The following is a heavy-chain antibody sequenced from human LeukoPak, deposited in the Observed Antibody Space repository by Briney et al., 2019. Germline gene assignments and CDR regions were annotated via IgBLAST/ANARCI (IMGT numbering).Heavy chain of an antibody. J-gene: IGHJ4*02. D-gene: IGHD3-9*01. Sequence: PGGSLRLSCAASGFTFSSYSMNWVRQAPGKGLEWVSSISSSSSYIYYADSVKGRFTISRDNAKNPLYLQMNGLRAEDTAVYYCARDTLNGPFVISLDYWGQGALVTVSS. CDR1: GFTFSSYS. CDR3: ARDTLNGPFVISLDY. CDR2: ISSSSSYI. V-gene: IGHV3-21*01.